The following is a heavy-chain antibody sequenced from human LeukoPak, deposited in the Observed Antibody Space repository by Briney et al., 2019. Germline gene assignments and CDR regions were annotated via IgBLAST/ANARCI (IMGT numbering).Heavy chain of an antibody. J-gene: IGHJ4*02. V-gene: IGHV1-69*13. CDR1: GGTFSSYA. CDR3: ARAEIWGITGTPRWDY. CDR2: IIPIFGTA. D-gene: IGHD1-20*01. Sequence: GASVNVSCKASGGTFSSYAISWVRQAPGQGREGMGGIIPIFGTANYAQKFQGRVTITADESTSTAYMELSSVRSEDTAVYYCARAEIWGITGTPRWDYWGQGTLVTVSS.